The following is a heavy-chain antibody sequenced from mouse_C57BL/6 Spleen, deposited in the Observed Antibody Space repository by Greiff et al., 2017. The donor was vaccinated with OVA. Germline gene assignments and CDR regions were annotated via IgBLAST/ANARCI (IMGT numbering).Heavy chain of an antibody. CDR1: GYSFTGYY. V-gene: IGHV1-42*01. CDR2: INPSTGGT. CDR3: ASYYSNVYDFDD. Sequence: EVQLQQSGPELVKPGASVKISCKASGYSFTGYYMNWVKQSPEKSLEWIGEINPSTGGTTYNQKFKAKATLTVDKSSSTAYMQLKSLTSEDSAVYYGASYYSNVYDFDDWGQGTTLTVSS. D-gene: IGHD2-5*01. J-gene: IGHJ2*01.